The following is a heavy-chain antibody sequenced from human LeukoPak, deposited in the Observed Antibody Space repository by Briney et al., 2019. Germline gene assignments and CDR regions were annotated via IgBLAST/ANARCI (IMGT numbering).Heavy chain of an antibody. CDR1: GGSISSYY. V-gene: IGHV4-59*01. CDR2: IYYSGST. J-gene: IGHJ6*03. D-gene: IGHD5-18*01. CDR3: ARTTEGGYTYDYFYYYYMDV. Sequence: SETLSLACTVSGGSISSYYWSWIRQPPGKGLEWIGYIYYSGSTNYKSSLKSRVTISVDTSKNQFSLKLSSVTAADTAVYYCARTTEGGYTYDYFYYYYMDVWGKGTTVTISS.